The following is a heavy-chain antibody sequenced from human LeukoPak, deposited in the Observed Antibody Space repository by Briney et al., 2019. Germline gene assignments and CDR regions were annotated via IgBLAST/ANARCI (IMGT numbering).Heavy chain of an antibody. J-gene: IGHJ4*02. CDR1: XXXXXXXX. V-gene: IGHV3-23*01. CDR2: ISGSGGST. CDR3: AKDTAFDY. Sequence: GGSLRLSCAXSXXXXXXXXXXXXXQXXXXGLEWVSAISGSGGSTYYAESVKGRFTISRDNSKNTLYLQMNSLRAEDTAVYYCAKDTAFDYWGQGTLVTVSS. D-gene: IGHD4-17*01.